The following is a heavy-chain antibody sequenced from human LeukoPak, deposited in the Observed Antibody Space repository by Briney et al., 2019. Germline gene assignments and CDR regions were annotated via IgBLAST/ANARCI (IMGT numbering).Heavy chain of an antibody. Sequence: GGSLRLSCAASGFRFRYYSMNWVRQAPGKGLEWVSFISSSSNYIYYADSVKGRFTISRDNSKNTLYLQMNSLRAEDTAVYYCAKDIAGMGATSDYWGQGTLVTVSS. V-gene: IGHV3-21*04. CDR2: ISSSSNYI. D-gene: IGHD1-26*01. CDR3: AKDIAGMGATSDY. J-gene: IGHJ4*02. CDR1: GFRFRYYS.